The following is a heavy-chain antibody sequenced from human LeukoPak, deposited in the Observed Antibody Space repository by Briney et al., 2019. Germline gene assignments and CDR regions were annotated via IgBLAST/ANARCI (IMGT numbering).Heavy chain of an antibody. D-gene: IGHD2-15*01. J-gene: IGHJ4*02. CDR1: GGSISSYY. CDR3: ARAVGGRAPRYFDY. Sequence: SETLSLTCTVSGGSISSYYWSWIRQPPGKGLEWIGYIYYSGSTNYNPSLKSRVTISVDTSKNQFSLKLSSVTAADTAVYYCARAVGGRAPRYFDYWGQGTLVTVSS. V-gene: IGHV4-59*01. CDR2: IYYSGST.